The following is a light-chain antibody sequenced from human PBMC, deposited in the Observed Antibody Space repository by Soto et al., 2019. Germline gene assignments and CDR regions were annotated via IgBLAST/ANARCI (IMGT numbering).Light chain of an antibody. V-gene: IGLV2-14*01. CDR3: SSYTSSSTDV. Sequence: QSALTQPASVSGSPGQSITISCTGTSSDVGGYNYVSWYQQHPGKAPKLMIYEVSNWPSGVSNRFSGSKSGNTASLTISALQAEDEADYYCSSYTSSSTDVFGTGTKLTVL. CDR2: EVS. J-gene: IGLJ1*01. CDR1: SSDVGGYNY.